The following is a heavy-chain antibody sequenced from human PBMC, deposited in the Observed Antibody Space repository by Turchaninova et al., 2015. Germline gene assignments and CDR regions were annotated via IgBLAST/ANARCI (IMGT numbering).Heavy chain of an antibody. CDR1: GGSVSGYY. CDR2: INQRGRT. D-gene: IGHD3-22*01. V-gene: IGHV4-34*01. Sequence: QVQLQQWGAGLLKPSETLSLTCAVYGGSVSGYYWSWLRQPPGKGLEWMGEINQRGRTNYNPALKSRVTISVDTSTNQFSLKLSSLTAADTAVYYCARAIARYFDYWGQGTLVTVSS. J-gene: IGHJ4*02. CDR3: ARAIARYFDY.